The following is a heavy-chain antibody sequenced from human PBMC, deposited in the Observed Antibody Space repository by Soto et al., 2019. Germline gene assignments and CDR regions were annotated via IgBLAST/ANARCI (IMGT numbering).Heavy chain of an antibody. CDR1: GGSISSGGYY. Sequence: QVQLQESGPGLVKPSQTLSLTCTVSGGSISSGGYYWSWIRQHPGKGREWIGYISYSGSTYYNPXLXSXXTISVDTSKHQFSLKLSSVTAADTAVYYCARGVIHWGQGTLVTVSS. CDR2: ISYSGST. V-gene: IGHV4-31*01. D-gene: IGHD2-21*01. CDR3: ARGVIH. J-gene: IGHJ4*02.